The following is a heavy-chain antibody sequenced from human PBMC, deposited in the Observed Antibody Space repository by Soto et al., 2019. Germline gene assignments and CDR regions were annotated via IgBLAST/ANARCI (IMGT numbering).Heavy chain of an antibody. Sequence: KPSETLSLTCTVSGGSISTYDWSWIRQSPGKGLEWIGCIYHTGSTKYNPSLKSRVTISVDTSKNQFSLKLSSVTAADTAVYYCARVVTATSHYFDYWGQGALVTVSS. V-gene: IGHV4-59*01. CDR1: GGSISTYD. CDR2: IYHTGST. D-gene: IGHD2-21*02. CDR3: ARVVTATSHYFDY. J-gene: IGHJ4*02.